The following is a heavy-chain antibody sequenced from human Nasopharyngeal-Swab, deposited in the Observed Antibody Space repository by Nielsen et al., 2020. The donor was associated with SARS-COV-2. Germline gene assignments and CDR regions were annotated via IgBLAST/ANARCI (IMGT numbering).Heavy chain of an antibody. D-gene: IGHD7-27*01. V-gene: IGHV3-21*01. J-gene: IGHJ6*02. Sequence: VRQMPGKGLEWVSSISGSSSYIYYADSVKGRFTISRDNAKNSLYLQMNSLRAEDTAVYYCARDRSNWGSYYYYYGMDVWGQGTTVTVSS. CDR2: ISGSSSYI. CDR3: ARDRSNWGSYYYYYGMDV.